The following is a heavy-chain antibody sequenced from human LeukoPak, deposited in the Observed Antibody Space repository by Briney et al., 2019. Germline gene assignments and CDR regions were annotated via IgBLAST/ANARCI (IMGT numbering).Heavy chain of an antibody. J-gene: IGHJ4*02. Sequence: SETLSLTCTVSGDSISSYYWSWIRQPAGKGPEWIGCIYTSGSTNYNPSLKSRVTMSVDTSKNQFSLKLSSVTAADTAVYYCARTWFGEWEFDYWGQGTLVTVSS. V-gene: IGHV4-4*07. CDR2: IYTSGST. CDR3: ARTWFGEWEFDY. D-gene: IGHD3-10*01. CDR1: GDSISSYY.